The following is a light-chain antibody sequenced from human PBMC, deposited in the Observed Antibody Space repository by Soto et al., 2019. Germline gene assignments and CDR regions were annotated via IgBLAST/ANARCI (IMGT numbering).Light chain of an antibody. Sequence: SYELTQPPSVSVAPGQTAMITCGGNNIGNKSVHWYQQRPGQAPVLVVYDESDRPSGIPDRLSGSNSENTATLTISRVEAGDEADFYCQVCDSSRDDRSDPTSDRGVFGGGTKVTVL. V-gene: IGLV3-21*02. CDR3: QVCDSSRDDRSDPTSDRGV. CDR1: NIGNKS. J-gene: IGLJ3*02. CDR2: DES.